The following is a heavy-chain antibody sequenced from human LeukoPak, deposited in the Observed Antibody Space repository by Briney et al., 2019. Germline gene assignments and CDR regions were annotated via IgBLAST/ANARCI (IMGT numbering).Heavy chain of an antibody. CDR3: TADTPSSSSQAFDH. J-gene: IGHJ4*02. Sequence: PGGSLRLSCAASGFIFSDVWMSWVRQAPGKGLEWVGRIKRKSDGETSAYAAPVKGRFTISRDDSKNTLFLQMNSLKTEDTAMYYCTADTPSSSSQAFDHWGQGTLVTVSS. CDR1: GFIFSDVW. D-gene: IGHD6-19*01. V-gene: IGHV3-15*07. CDR2: IKRKSDGETS.